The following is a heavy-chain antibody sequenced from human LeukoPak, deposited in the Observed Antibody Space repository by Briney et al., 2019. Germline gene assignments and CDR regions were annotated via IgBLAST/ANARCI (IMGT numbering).Heavy chain of an antibody. D-gene: IGHD2-21*02. CDR3: AREIVVVTAIRHDAFDI. V-gene: IGHV4-39*07. CDR1: GGSISSSSYY. J-gene: IGHJ3*02. Sequence: PSETLSLTCTVSGGSISSSSYYWGWIRQPPGKGLEWIGSIYYSGSTYYNPSLKSRVTISVDTSKNQFSLKLSSVTAADTAVYYCAREIVVVTAIRHDAFDIRGQGTMVTVSS. CDR2: IYYSGST.